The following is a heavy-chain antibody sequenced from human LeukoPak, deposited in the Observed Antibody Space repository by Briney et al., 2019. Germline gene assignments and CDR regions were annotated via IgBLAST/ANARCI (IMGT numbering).Heavy chain of an antibody. J-gene: IGHJ5*02. V-gene: IGHV3-7*01. Sequence: GGSLRLSCAASGFTFSNYWISWVRQAPGKGLEWVANIKEYGSREDYVYSVRGRFTVSRDNAKNSLYLQMNSLRAEDTAVYYCVSQQLAPPWGQGTLVTVSS. CDR3: VSQQLAPP. CDR2: IKEYGSRE. CDR1: GFTFSNYW. D-gene: IGHD5-24*01.